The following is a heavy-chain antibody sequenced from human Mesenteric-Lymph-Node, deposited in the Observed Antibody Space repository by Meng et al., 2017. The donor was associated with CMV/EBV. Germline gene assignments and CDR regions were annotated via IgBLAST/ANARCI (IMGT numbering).Heavy chain of an antibody. Sequence: GESLKISCAASGFTFTGYWMTWVRQAPGKGLEWVANIKPDGSEKYYVDSVRGRFTISRDNSKNTLYLQLNSLRPEDTAVYYCARGEPRYDFWSGYPDERMEFDYWGQGTLVTVSS. CDR1: GFTFTGYW. J-gene: IGHJ4*02. CDR2: IKPDGSEK. D-gene: IGHD3-3*01. V-gene: IGHV3-7*01. CDR3: ARGEPRYDFWSGYPDERMEFDY.